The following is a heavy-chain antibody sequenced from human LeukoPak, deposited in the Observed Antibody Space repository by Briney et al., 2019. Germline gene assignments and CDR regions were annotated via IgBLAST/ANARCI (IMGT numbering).Heavy chain of an antibody. V-gene: IGHV1-69*13. Sequence: ASVTVSCTASGGTFSSYAISWVRQAPGQGLEWMGGIIPIFGTANCAQKFQGRVTITADESTSTAYMELSNLRSEDTAVYYCARSGYYRYNHAFDIWGQGTMVTVSS. CDR1: GGTFSSYA. D-gene: IGHD3-22*01. CDR2: IIPIFGTA. CDR3: ARSGYYRYNHAFDI. J-gene: IGHJ3*02.